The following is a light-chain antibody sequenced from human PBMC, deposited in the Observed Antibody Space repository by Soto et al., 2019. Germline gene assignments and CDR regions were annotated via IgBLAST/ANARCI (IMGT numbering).Light chain of an antibody. V-gene: IGKV3-20*01. J-gene: IGKJ5*01. CDR3: RQYGSAPPIT. CDR1: QSVSSSY. Sequence: EIVLTQSPGTLSLSPGERATLSCRASQSVSSSYLAWYQQKHGQAPRLLIYGASSRATGIPDRFSGSGSGTDFTLTISRLEPEEFAVYYCRQYGSAPPITFSQGTRLEIK. CDR2: GAS.